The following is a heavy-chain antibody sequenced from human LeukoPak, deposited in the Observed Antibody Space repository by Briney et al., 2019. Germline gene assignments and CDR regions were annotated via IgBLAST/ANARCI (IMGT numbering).Heavy chain of an antibody. D-gene: IGHD6-6*01. CDR2: ISSSGSTI. V-gene: IGHV3-11*01. CDR3: ARDRSSSSSHYYYYYGMDV. J-gene: IGHJ6*02. CDR1: GFTFSDYY. Sequence: PGGSLRLSCAASGFTFSDYYVSWIRQAPGKGLEWVSYISSSGSTIYYADSVKGRFTISRDNAKNSLYLQMNSLRAEDTAVYYCARDRSSSSSHYYYYYGMDVWGQGTTVTASS.